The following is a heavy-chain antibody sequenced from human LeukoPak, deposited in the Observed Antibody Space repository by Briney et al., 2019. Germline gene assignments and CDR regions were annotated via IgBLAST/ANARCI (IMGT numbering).Heavy chain of an antibody. CDR2: MKGGGEA. D-gene: IGHD3-16*01. Sequence: GGSLRLSCAASGFIFNKYAMSWVRRAPARGLEWVSSMKGGGEAFYADSVKGRFTLSRDDSKNTVYLHLNNLRVEDTAVYYCAKASWVSSADAVLWGQGTLVTVSS. CDR1: GFIFNKYA. J-gene: IGHJ4*02. CDR3: AKASWVSSADAVL. V-gene: IGHV3-23*01.